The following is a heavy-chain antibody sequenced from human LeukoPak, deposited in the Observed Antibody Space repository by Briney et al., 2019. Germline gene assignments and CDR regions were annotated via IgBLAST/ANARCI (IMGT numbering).Heavy chain of an antibody. CDR2: IYYSGST. D-gene: IGHD3-22*01. J-gene: IGHJ4*02. V-gene: IGHV4-30-4*01. CDR1: GGSICSGDYY. CDR3: FYDSSGRGGY. Sequence: SETLSLTCTVSGGSICSGDYYWSWIRQPPGKGLEWIGYIYYSGSTYHNPSLKSRVTISVDTSKNQFSLKLSSVTAADTAVYYCFYDSSGRGGYWGQGTLVTVSS.